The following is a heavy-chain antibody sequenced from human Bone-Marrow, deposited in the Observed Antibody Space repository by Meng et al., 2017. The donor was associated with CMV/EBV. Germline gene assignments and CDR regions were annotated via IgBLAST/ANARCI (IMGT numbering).Heavy chain of an antibody. D-gene: IGHD6-13*01. V-gene: IGHV3-9*01. Sequence: SLKISCTASGFTFDDYAMHWVRQAPGKGLEWVSGVSWNSFIIAYADSVKGRFTISRDNARNSLNLQMNSLRPEDTGLYYCAKDIRSSPDSFEIWGQGTMVTFSS. J-gene: IGHJ3*02. CDR2: VSWNSFII. CDR1: GFTFDDYA. CDR3: AKDIRSSPDSFEI.